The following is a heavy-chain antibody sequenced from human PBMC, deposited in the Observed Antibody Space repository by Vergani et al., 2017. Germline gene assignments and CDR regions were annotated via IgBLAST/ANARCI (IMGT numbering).Heavy chain of an antibody. CDR2: TNPNSGGT. CDR1: GYTFTDYF. J-gene: IGHJ4*02. Sequence: QVQLVQSGAEVKKPGASVKVSCKASGYTFTDYFMHWVRQAPGQGLEWMGWTNPNSGGTNYAQKFQGRVTMTRDTSISTAYMELSNLRSDDTAVYYCARVGTRSNRDYFDYWGQGTLVTVSS. V-gene: IGHV1-2*02. CDR3: ARVGTRSNRDYFDY. D-gene: IGHD1-14*01.